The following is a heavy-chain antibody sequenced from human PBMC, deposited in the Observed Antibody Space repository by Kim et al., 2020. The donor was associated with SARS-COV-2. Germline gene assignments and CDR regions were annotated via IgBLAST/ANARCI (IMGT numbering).Heavy chain of an antibody. D-gene: IGHD6-13*01. Sequence: GGSLRLSCAASGFTFSDYYMSWIRQAPGKGLEWVSYISSSSSYTNYADSVKGRFTISRDNAKNSLYLQMNSLRAEDTAVYYCARDGQQQLVHYYYYGMDVWGQGTTVTVSS. CDR2: ISSSSSYT. V-gene: IGHV3-11*06. J-gene: IGHJ6*02. CDR1: GFTFSDYY. CDR3: ARDGQQQLVHYYYYGMDV.